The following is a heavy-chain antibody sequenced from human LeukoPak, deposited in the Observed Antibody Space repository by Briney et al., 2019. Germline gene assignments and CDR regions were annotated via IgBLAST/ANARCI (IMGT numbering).Heavy chain of an antibody. CDR1: GFTFSDYY. CDR3: AKQRASVIVVPTSDY. CDR2: ISGSGGST. V-gene: IGHV3-23*01. D-gene: IGHD3-22*01. J-gene: IGHJ4*02. Sequence: GGSLRLSCAASGFTFSDYYMSWVRQAPGKGLEWVSAISGSGGSTYYADSVKGRFTIPRDNSKNTLYLQMNSLRAEDTAVYYCAKQRASVIVVPTSDYWGQGTLVTVSS.